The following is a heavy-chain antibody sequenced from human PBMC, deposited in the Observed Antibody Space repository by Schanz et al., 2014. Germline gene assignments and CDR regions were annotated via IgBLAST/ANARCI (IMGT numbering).Heavy chain of an antibody. Sequence: EVQLLESGGGLVQPGGSLRLSCAASGFTFSNYWMHWVRQAPGKGLVWVSRINSVGSNTDYADSVKGRFTISRDNAENTLYLQMNTLRAEDTAVYYCARKMKLGVYGGKGHDSLDIWGQGTMVTVSS. V-gene: IGHV3-74*02. CDR1: GFTFSNYW. CDR3: ARKMKLGVYGGKGHDSLDI. CDR2: INSVGSNT. D-gene: IGHD4-17*01. J-gene: IGHJ3*02.